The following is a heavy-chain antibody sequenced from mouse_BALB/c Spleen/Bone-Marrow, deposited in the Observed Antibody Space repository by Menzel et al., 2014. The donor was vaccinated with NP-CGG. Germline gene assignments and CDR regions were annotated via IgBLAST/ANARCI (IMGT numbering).Heavy chain of an antibody. V-gene: IGHV1-12*01. J-gene: IGHJ4*01. D-gene: IGHD2-14*01. CDR1: GYTFTSYN. CDR3: ARDRDEALMDY. CDR2: IYPGNGDT. Sequence: QVQLQQSGAELVKPGASVKMSCKASGYTFTSYNMHWVKQTPGQGLEWIGAIYPGNGDTSYNQKFKGKATLTADKSSSTAYMQLSSLTSEDSAVYYCARDRDEALMDYWRQGTSVTVSS.